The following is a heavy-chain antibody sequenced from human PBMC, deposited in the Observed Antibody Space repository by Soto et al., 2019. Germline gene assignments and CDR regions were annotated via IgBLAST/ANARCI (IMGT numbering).Heavy chain of an antibody. CDR3: ARGSGYSSSWWYGFDI. CDR1: GYTFTSHA. V-gene: IGHV1-3*01. J-gene: IGHJ3*02. D-gene: IGHD6-13*01. CDR2: INAGNGNT. Sequence: ASVKVSCKASGYTFTSHAMHCVRQAPGQRLEWMGWINAGNGNTKYSQKFQGRVTITRDTSASTAFMELSSLRSEDTAVYYCARGSGYSSSWWYGFDIWGQGTMVTVSS.